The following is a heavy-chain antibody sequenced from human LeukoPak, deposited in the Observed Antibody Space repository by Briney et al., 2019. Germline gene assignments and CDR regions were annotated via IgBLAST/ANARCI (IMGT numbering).Heavy chain of an antibody. D-gene: IGHD6-13*01. V-gene: IGHV4-34*01. CDR1: GGSISSYY. CDR3: ARLPLAAAGTTFDY. Sequence: SETLSLTCTVSGGSISSYYWSWIRQPPGKGPEWIGEINHSGSTNYNPSLKSRVTISVDTSKNQFSLKLSSVTAADTAVYYCARLPLAAAGTTFDYWGQGTLVTVSS. J-gene: IGHJ4*02. CDR2: INHSGST.